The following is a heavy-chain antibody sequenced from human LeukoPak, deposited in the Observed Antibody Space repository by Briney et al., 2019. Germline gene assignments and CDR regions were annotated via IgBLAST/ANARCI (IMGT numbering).Heavy chain of an antibody. J-gene: IGHJ4*02. Sequence: GGSLRLSCAASGFTFSTYSMYWVRQAPGKGLEWVSFISSTSTIYYADSVKGRFTISRDNAKNSLYLQMNSLRDEDTAVYYCAREADSGYVFDYWGQGTLVTVSS. V-gene: IGHV3-48*02. CDR3: AREADSGYVFDY. D-gene: IGHD5-12*01. CDR1: GFTFSTYS. CDR2: ISSTSTI.